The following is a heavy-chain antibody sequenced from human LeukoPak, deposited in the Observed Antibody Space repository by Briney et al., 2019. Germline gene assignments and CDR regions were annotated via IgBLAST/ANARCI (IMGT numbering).Heavy chain of an antibody. Sequence: ASVKVSCKASGGTFSSYAISWVRQAPGQGLEWMGGIIPIFGTTNYAQKLQGRVTMTTDTSTSTAYMELRSLRSDDTAVYYCARDRRGDYWGQGTLVTVSS. CDR3: ARDRRGDY. J-gene: IGHJ4*02. D-gene: IGHD3-10*01. V-gene: IGHV1-69*05. CDR1: GGTFSSYA. CDR2: IIPIFGTT.